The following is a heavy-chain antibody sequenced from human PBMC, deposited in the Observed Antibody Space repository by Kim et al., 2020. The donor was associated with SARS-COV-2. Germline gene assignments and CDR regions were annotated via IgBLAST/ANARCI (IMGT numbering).Heavy chain of an antibody. CDR1: GFTFSSYW. V-gene: IGHV3-74*01. Sequence: GGSLRLSCAASGFTFSSYWMHWVRQAPGKGLVWVSRINSDGSSTSYADSVKGRFTISRDNAKNTLYLQMNSLRAEDTAVYYCARESEQWLAVDYWGQGTLVTVSS. CDR3: ARESEQWLAVDY. D-gene: IGHD6-19*01. J-gene: IGHJ4*02. CDR2: INSDGSST.